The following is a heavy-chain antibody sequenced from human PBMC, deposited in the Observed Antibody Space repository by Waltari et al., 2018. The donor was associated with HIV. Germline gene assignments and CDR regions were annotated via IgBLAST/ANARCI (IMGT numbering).Heavy chain of an antibody. CDR1: GGFIYDRNFW. J-gene: IGHJ6*02. CDR3: ARETFFMVRGVSPYYVFNGIDV. Sequence: QVQLEESGPGLVKPSQTLSLTCPLPGGFIYDRNFWWSWLRQPAGKAPEWFGGVYVTGATNYTPSLRGGVSISVDTSKRQISLRRTSWTAADTAVYYCARETFFMVRGVSPYYVFNGIDVWGRGTTVSVSS. D-gene: IGHD3-10*01. CDR2: VYVTGAT. V-gene: IGHV4-61*02.